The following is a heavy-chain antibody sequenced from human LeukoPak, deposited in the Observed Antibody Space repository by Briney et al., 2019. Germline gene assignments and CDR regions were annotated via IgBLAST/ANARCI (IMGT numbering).Heavy chain of an antibody. D-gene: IGHD5-24*01. V-gene: IGHV4-59*01. J-gene: IGHJ5*02. CDR2: VYYSGST. CDR1: GGSISSYY. Sequence: SETLSLTCTVSGGSISSYYWSWIRQPPGKGLEWIGDVYYSGSTNSNPSLKSRVIISVDTSKNQFSLKLSSVTAADTAVYYCARGVYKFDPWGQGTLVTVSS. CDR3: ARGVYKFDP.